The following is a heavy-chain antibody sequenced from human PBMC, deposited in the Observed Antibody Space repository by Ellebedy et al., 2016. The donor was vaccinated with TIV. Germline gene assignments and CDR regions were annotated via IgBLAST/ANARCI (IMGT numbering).Heavy chain of an antibody. Sequence: PGGSLRLSCAAPGFTFSSYHMNWVRQAPGKGLEWVSYISASSSRIYYADSVKGRFTISRDNAKNSLYLQMNSLRADDTAIYYCAKGRSGTYIHHAFDYWGQGTLVTVSS. V-gene: IGHV3-48*01. CDR3: AKGRSGTYIHHAFDY. CDR2: ISASSSRI. D-gene: IGHD1-14*01. J-gene: IGHJ4*02. CDR1: GFTFSSYH.